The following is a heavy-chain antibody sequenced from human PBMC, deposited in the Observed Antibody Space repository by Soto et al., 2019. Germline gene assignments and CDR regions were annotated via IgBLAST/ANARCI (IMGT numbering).Heavy chain of an antibody. J-gene: IGHJ6*03. CDR1: GYTYTTYW. CDR3: ARLLGYCSSTNCHPYYYYYYMDV. D-gene: IGHD2-2*01. V-gene: IGHV5-51*01. CDR2: IYPGDSDT. Sequence: PGESLKISCKGSGYTYTTYWIGWVRQMPGKGLEWMGIIYPGDSDTRYSPSFQGQVTISADKSISTAYLQWSSLKASDTAMYYCARLLGYCSSTNCHPYYYYYYMDVWGKGTTVTVSS.